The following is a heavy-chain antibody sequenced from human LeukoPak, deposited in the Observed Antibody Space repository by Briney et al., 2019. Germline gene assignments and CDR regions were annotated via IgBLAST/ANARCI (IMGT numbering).Heavy chain of an antibody. CDR1: GGSFSGYY. CDR3: ARDLLNEGNHLDY. V-gene: IGHV4-34*01. D-gene: IGHD4-23*01. J-gene: IGHJ4*02. Sequence: PSETLSLTCAVYGGSFSGYYWSWIRQPPGKGLEWIGEINHSGDTNYNPSLKSRVTISIDTSKNQFSLKLSSVTAADTAVYYCARDLLNEGNHLDYWGQGTLVTVSS. CDR2: INHSGDT.